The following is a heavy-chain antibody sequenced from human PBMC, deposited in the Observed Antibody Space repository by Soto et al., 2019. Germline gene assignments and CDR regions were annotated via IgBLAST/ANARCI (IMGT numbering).Heavy chain of an antibody. CDR1: GFTFSSYW. J-gene: IGHJ4*02. Sequence: PGGSLRLSCAASGFTFSSYWMHWVRQAPGKGLVWVSRINSDGSSTGYADSVKGRFTISRDNAKNTLYLQMNSLRAEDTAVYYCARSPVTGYSSSWYPYWGQGTLVTVSS. D-gene: IGHD6-13*01. CDR3: ARSPVTGYSSSWYPY. V-gene: IGHV3-74*01. CDR2: INSDGSST.